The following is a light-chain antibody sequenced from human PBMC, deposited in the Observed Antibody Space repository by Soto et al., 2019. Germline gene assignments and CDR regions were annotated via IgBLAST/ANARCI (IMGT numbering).Light chain of an antibody. V-gene: IGLV1-40*01. CDR1: SSNIGAGYD. CDR2: GNS. CDR3: QSYDSTLRGV. Sequence: QLVLTQPPSVSGAPGQRVTISCTGSSSNIGAGYDVHWYQQLPGTAPKLLIYGNSNRPSGVPDRFSGSKSGTSASLAITGLQAEDEADYYCQSYDSTLRGVFGPGTKLTVL. J-gene: IGLJ1*01.